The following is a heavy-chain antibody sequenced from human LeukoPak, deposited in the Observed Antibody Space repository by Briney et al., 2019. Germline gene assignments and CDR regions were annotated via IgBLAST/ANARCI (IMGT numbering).Heavy chain of an antibody. CDR2: ISGSGGST. J-gene: IGHJ5*02. D-gene: IGHD2-2*01. Sequence: PGGSLRLSCAASGFTFSSYATSWVRQAPGKGLEWVSAISGSGGSTYYADSVKGRFTISRDNSKNTLYLQMNSLRAEDTAVYYCAKDLKYQLLHWFDPWGQGTLVTVSS. CDR1: GFTFSSYA. V-gene: IGHV3-23*01. CDR3: AKDLKYQLLHWFDP.